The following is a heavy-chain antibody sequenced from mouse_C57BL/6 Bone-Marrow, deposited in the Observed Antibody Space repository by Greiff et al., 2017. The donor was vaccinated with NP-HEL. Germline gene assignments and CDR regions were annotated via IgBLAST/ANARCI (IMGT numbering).Heavy chain of an antibody. J-gene: IGHJ1*03. CDR1: GYTFTSYW. CDR2: IDPSDSDT. CDR3: ARKLYWYFDV. Sequence: QVQLQQPGAELVMPGASVKLSCKASGYTFTSYWMHWVKQRPGQGLEWIGEIDPSDSDTNYNQKFKGKATLTVDKSSSTAYMQLSSLTSEDSAVYYCARKLYWYFDVWGTGTTVTVSS. D-gene: IGHD1-3*01. V-gene: IGHV1-69*01.